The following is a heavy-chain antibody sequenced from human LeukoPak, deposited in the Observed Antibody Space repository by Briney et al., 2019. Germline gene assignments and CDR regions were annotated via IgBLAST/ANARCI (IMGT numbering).Heavy chain of an antibody. V-gene: IGHV4-59*01. CDR3: ARRGRNSSGWQDYL. CDR1: GGSISSYY. Sequence: PSETLSLTCTVSGGSISSYYWSWIRQPPGKGLEWIANIYHTGSTNYNPSLSSRVTISIDTARNQFSLKLTSVTAADTAVYYCARRGRNSSGWQDYLWGQGTLVTVSS. CDR2: IYHTGST. J-gene: IGHJ4*02. D-gene: IGHD6-25*01.